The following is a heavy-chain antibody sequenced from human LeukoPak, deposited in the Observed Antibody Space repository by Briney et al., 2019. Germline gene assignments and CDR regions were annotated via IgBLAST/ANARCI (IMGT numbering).Heavy chain of an antibody. CDR2: ISFDGTNK. CDR3: ARDMYDNGWSSFDY. Sequence: PGGSLRLSCAASGFTFSNYAMHWVRQAPGKGLEGVAVISFDGTNKYYANSVQGRFIISRDNSKNTLYLQMNSLRAEDTALYYCARDMYDNGWSSFDYWGQGTLVTVSS. CDR1: GFTFSNYA. V-gene: IGHV3-30-3*01. J-gene: IGHJ4*02. D-gene: IGHD3-10*01.